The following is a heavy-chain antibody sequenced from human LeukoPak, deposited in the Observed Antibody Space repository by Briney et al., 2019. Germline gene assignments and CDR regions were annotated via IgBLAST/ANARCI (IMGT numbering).Heavy chain of an antibody. CDR3: AGHHPRNTVDF. CDR2: ISDIGSI. J-gene: IGHJ4*02. Sequence: SETLSLTCAVYGGSFSGYYWSWIRQPPGKGLEWIAYISDIGSINYNPSLKSRVTISLDTSKNQLSLKLRSVTAADTAVYYCAGHHPRNTVDFWGQGTLVTVSS. CDR1: GGSFSGYY. V-gene: IGHV4-59*08. D-gene: IGHD2-8*02.